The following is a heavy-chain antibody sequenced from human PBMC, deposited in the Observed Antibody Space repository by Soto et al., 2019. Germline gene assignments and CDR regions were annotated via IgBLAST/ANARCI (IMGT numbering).Heavy chain of an antibody. J-gene: IGHJ6*02. CDR3: ARDYPYFTLTTTGGMDV. V-gene: IGHV4-59*01. Sequence: LSLTCPVSGGPINSFYWSWIRQPPVKGLEWLGYIYSSGDTNYSPSLKSRVTISVDRSKNQFSLKLSSVTAADTAVYYCARDYPYFTLTTTGGMDVWGQGTTVTVYS. D-gene: IGHD4-17*01. CDR1: GGPINSFY. CDR2: IYSSGDT.